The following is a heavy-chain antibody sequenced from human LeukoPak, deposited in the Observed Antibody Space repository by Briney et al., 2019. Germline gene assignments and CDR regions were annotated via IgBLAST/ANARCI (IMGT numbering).Heavy chain of an antibody. CDR3: ARDTVGTAGVEY. Sequence: GSLRLSCAASGFTVSSNYMAWVRQAPGKGLEWVSVIYSSGSTYYADSVKGRFTISRGSSKNTLYLQMNSLRVEDTAVYYCARDTVGTAGVEYWGQGTLVTVSS. D-gene: IGHD4-23*01. V-gene: IGHV3-53*01. CDR1: GFTVSSNY. J-gene: IGHJ4*02. CDR2: IYSSGST.